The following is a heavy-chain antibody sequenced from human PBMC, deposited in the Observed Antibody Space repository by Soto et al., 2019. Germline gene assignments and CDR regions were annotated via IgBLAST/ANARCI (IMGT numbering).Heavy chain of an antibody. CDR3: ARVTILTGYCIDY. CDR1: GFTFSDYY. Sequence: QVQLVESGGGLVKPGGSLRLSCAASGFTFSDYYMSWIRQAPGKGLEWVSYISSSSSYTNYADSVKGRFTISRDNAKNSLYLQMNSLRAEDTAVYYCARVTILTGYCIDYWGQGTLVTVSS. J-gene: IGHJ4*02. V-gene: IGHV3-11*05. CDR2: ISSSSSYT. D-gene: IGHD3-9*01.